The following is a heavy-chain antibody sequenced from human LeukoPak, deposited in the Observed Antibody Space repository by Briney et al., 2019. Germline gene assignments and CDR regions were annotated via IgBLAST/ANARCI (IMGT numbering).Heavy chain of an antibody. CDR3: ARDRDGYSQFDS. V-gene: IGHV4-31*03. CDR2: IYYTGST. CDR1: GGSISSGGYFY. J-gene: IGHJ4*02. Sequence: SETLSLTCTVSGGSISSGGYFYYGWIRQHPGKGLEWIGYIYYTGSTYYDPSLKSRVSISVDTSKNRFSLKLSSVTAADTAVYYCARDRDGYSQFDSWGQGTLVTVSS. D-gene: IGHD3-22*01.